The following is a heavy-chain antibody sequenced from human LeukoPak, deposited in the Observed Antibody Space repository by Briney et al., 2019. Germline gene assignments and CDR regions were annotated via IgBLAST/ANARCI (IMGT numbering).Heavy chain of an antibody. Sequence: GESLRLSCATSGFTFSSCTMTWVRQAPGKGLEYVSGIGTSAGSTIYADSVKGRFTISRDNSKNTVYLQMDSLRVEDTAVYYCAKDPNWDRGYWGQGTLVTVSS. CDR1: GFTFSSCT. J-gene: IGHJ4*02. CDR2: IGTSAGST. V-gene: IGHV3-23*01. D-gene: IGHD3-10*01. CDR3: AKDPNWDRGY.